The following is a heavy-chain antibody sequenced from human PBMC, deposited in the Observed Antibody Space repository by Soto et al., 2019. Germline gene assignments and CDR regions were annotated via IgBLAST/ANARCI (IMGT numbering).Heavy chain of an antibody. V-gene: IGHV4-4*07. CDR2: VAASGST. Sequence: SETLALACTVSGGSISGFFWTWVRQPPGMPLEGLGHVAASGSTAYNPSLRSRLSLSLDVSKNRFSLELTSVTAADTATYFCARGGSTHYYYGLDVWGQGTTVTVSS. CDR3: ARGGSTHYYYGLDV. J-gene: IGHJ6*02. CDR1: GGSISGFF.